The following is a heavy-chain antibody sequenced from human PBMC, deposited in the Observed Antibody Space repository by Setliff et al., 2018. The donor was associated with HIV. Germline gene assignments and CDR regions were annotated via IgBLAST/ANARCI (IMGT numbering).Heavy chain of an antibody. Sequence: SVKVSCKASGGTFSSYAISWVRQAPGQGLEWMGGIIPIFGTANYAQKFQGRVTITADESTSTAYIELSSLRSEDTAVYYCARDDHSSSWYDYWGQGTLVTVSS. J-gene: IGHJ4*02. CDR2: IIPIFGTA. V-gene: IGHV1-69*13. D-gene: IGHD6-13*01. CDR3: ARDDHSSSWYDY. CDR1: GGTFSSYA.